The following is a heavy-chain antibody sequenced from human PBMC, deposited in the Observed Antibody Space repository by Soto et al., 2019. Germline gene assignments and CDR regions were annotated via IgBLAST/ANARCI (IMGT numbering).Heavy chain of an antibody. J-gene: IGHJ4*02. CDR3: AKEDYGEHAFDD. V-gene: IGHV3-30*18. CDR1: GFNFSSYG. D-gene: IGHD4-17*01. Sequence: QVQLVESGGGVVQPGRSLRLSCAASGFNFSSYGMHWVRQAPGKGLEWVAVISYDGSHKYYADSVKGRFTISRDNSKNTLYLQMNSMSAEDTAVYYCAKEDYGEHAFDDWGQGNLVNGSS. CDR2: ISYDGSHK.